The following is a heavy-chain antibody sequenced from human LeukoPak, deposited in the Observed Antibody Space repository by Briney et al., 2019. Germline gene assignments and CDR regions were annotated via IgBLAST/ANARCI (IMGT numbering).Heavy chain of an antibody. CDR3: ARAPRTVVTPHRYYYYYMDV. CDR1: GGSFSGYY. J-gene: IGHJ6*03. D-gene: IGHD4-23*01. CDR2: INHSGST. Sequence: SETPSLTCAVYGGSFSGYYWSWIRQPPGKGLEWIGEINHSGSTNYNPSLKSRVTISVETSKNQFSLKLSSVTAADTAVYYCARAPRTVVTPHRYYYYYMDVWGKGTTVTVSS. V-gene: IGHV4-34*01.